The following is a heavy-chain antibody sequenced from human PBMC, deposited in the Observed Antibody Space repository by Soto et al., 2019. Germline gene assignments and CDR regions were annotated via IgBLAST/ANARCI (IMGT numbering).Heavy chain of an antibody. CDR2: ISGSGGST. CDR1: GFTFSSYA. CDR3: AKEYYYDSSGSPNDY. Sequence: WGSLRLSCAASGFTFSSYAMSWFRQAPGKGLEWVSVISGSGGSTYYADSVKGRFTISRDNSKNTLYLQMNSLRAEDTAVYYCAKEYYYDSSGSPNDYWGQGTLVTVSS. V-gene: IGHV3-23*01. J-gene: IGHJ4*02. D-gene: IGHD3-22*01.